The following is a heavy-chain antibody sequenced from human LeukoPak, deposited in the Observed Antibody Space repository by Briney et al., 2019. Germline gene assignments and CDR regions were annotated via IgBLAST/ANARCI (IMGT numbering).Heavy chain of an antibody. Sequence: SETLSLTCTVSGGSISSSRHYWGWIRSQPPGKGLEWIGSIYYSGSTYSNPSLKSRVTISVDTSKNQFSLKLSSVTAADTAVYYCARDETVAGTRWFDPWGQGTLVTVSS. J-gene: IGHJ5*02. D-gene: IGHD6-19*01. CDR1: GGSISSSRHY. V-gene: IGHV4-39*07. CDR3: ARDETVAGTRWFDP. CDR2: IYYSGST.